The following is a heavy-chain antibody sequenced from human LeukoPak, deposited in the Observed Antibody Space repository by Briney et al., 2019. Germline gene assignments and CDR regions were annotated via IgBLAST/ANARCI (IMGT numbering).Heavy chain of an antibody. V-gene: IGHV4-34*01. CDR2: INHSGST. CDR1: GGSFSGYY. CDR3: ARRLVKFGAVASGYYYGMEV. D-gene: IGHD3-3*01. J-gene: IGHJ6*04. Sequence: SETLSLTCAVYGGSFSGYYWSWIRQPPGKGLEWIGEINHSGSTNYNPSLKSRVTISVDTSKNQFSLKLSSVTAADTAVYYCARRLVKFGAVASGYYYGMEVWAKGTRVTVS.